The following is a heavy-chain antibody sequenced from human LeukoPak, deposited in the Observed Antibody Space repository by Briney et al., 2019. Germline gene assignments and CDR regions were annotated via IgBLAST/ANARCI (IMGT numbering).Heavy chain of an antibody. CDR2: IKQDGSEK. V-gene: IGHV3-7*03. CDR3: AKMLLNYTSGGAFDI. CDR1: GFTFSSYG. D-gene: IGHD2-8*01. J-gene: IGHJ3*02. Sequence: PGGSLRLSCAASGFTFSSYGMHWVRQAPGKGLEWVANIKQDGSEKYYVDSVKGRFTISRDNSKNTLYLQMHSLRAEDTAVYYCAKMLLNYTSGGAFDIWGQGTMVTVSS.